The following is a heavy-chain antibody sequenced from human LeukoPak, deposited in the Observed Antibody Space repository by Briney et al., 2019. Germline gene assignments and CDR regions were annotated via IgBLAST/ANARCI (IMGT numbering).Heavy chain of an antibody. J-gene: IGHJ5*02. CDR2: IYHNGRT. CDR1: DYSISSGYY. D-gene: IGHD3-10*01. V-gene: IGHV4-38-2*02. Sequence: SETLSPTCSVSDYSISSGYYWGWIRQPPGKGLEWIGEIYHNGRTNYSPSLKSRVTISVDKSKNQFSLKLTSVTAADTAVYYCAKRPVRGIPNWFDPWGQGSLVTVSS. CDR3: AKRPVRGIPNWFDP.